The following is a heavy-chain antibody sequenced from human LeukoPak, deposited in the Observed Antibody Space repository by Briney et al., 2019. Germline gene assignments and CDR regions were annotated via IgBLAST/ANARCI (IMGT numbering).Heavy chain of an antibody. CDR3: ARDVTWGGDTAMVTAFDY. CDR1: GFTFSSYN. D-gene: IGHD5-18*01. J-gene: IGHJ4*02. CDR2: ISYDGSNK. V-gene: IGHV3-30*03. Sequence: QPGGSPRLSCAASGFTFSSYNMNWVRQAPGKGLEWVAVISYDGSNKYYADSVKGRFTISRDNSKNTLYLQMNSLRAEDTAVYYCARDVTWGGDTAMVTAFDYWGQGTLVTVSS.